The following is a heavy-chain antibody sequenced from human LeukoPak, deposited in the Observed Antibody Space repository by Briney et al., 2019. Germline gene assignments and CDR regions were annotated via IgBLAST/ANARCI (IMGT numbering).Heavy chain of an antibody. V-gene: IGHV4-34*01. CDR2: INHSGST. Sequence: PSETLSLTCAVYGGSFSGYYWSWIRQPPGKGLEWIGEINHSGSTNYNPSLKSRVTISVDTSKNQFSLKLGSVTAADTAVYYCARPAGWLPRYYFEYWGQGTLVTVSS. J-gene: IGHJ4*02. CDR1: GGSFSGYY. D-gene: IGHD5-24*01. CDR3: ARPAGWLPRYYFEY.